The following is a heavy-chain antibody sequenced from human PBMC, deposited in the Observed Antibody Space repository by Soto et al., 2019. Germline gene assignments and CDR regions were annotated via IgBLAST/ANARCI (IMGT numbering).Heavy chain of an antibody. CDR2: IACNGKLQ. J-gene: IGHJ4*02. Sequence: QGLLVESGGGVVQPGGSLRLSCTASGLTLSQYGMHWVRQVSGKGLEWLAVIACNGKLQFYGDSAQGRFTISRDNPKNTVYLEMNGLRPDDTALYYCVKEADYCVSSKYDMWGRGTLVTVSS. D-gene: IGHD3-10*01. V-gene: IGHV3-30*18. CDR3: VKEADYCVSSKYDM. CDR1: GLTLSQYG.